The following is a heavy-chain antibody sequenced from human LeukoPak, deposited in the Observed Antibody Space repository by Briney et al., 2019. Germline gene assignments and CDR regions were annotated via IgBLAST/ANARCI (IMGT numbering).Heavy chain of an antibody. D-gene: IGHD6-13*01. CDR2: IERDGSKK. V-gene: IGHV3-7*01. J-gene: IGHJ4*02. CDR1: EFTFSSFW. Sequence: GGSLRLSCAASEFTFSSFWMTWVLQAPGKGLKWVANIERDGSKKTYVDSVKGRFTISRDNAKNSLYLQMSSLRAEDTAVYYCATAPAAADSCWGQGTLVAVSS. CDR3: ATAPAAADSC.